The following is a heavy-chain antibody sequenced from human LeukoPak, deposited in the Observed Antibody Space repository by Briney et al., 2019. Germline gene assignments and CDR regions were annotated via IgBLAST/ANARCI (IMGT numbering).Heavy chain of an antibody. Sequence: AGGSLRLSCAASGFTFNSYAMNWVRQAPGKGLEWVSAISGRGGSTYYADSVKGRFTISRDNSKNTLYLQMNGLRAEDTAVYYCARPMDTSSWYYFDCWGQGTLVTVSS. CDR2: ISGRGGST. D-gene: IGHD6-13*01. J-gene: IGHJ4*02. CDR1: GFTFNSYA. V-gene: IGHV3-23*01. CDR3: ARPMDTSSWYYFDC.